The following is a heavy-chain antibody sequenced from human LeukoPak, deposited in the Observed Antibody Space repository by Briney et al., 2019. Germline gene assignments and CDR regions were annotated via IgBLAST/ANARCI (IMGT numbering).Heavy chain of an antibody. V-gene: IGHV3-66*01. CDR1: GFGVSVNY. Sequence: GGSLRLSCAASGFGVSVNYMSWVRQAPGKGLEWVSDLYASGITKYADSVKGRFTISRDTSDNTLNLQMNDLGAEDSAVYYCAAKGNGYTGIYVFAHWGQGTLVTVSA. CDR3: AAKGNGYTGIYVFAH. CDR2: LYASGIT. D-gene: IGHD1-26*01. J-gene: IGHJ4*02.